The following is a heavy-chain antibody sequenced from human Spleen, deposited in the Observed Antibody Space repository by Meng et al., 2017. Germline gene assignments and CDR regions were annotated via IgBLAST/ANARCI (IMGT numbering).Heavy chain of an antibody. Sequence: QVQLVQSGAEVKKPGASVKVSCKAPGYTFSDYFMHWVRQAPGQGLEWMGRINPYTGGTKYAQKFQGRVTMTRDTSISTAYMELSRLRSDDTAVYYCARDTDCSGDTCYSIDYWGQGTLVTVSS. CDR1: GYTFSDYF. D-gene: IGHD2-15*01. V-gene: IGHV1-2*06. J-gene: IGHJ4*02. CDR3: ARDTDCSGDTCYSIDY. CDR2: INPYTGGT.